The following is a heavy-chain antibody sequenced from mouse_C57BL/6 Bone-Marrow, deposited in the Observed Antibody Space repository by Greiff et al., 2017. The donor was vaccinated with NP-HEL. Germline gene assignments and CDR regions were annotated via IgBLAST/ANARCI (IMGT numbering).Heavy chain of an antibody. D-gene: IGHD1-1*01. CDR3: VRGNDYGSSYPWYFDV. V-gene: IGHV10-3*01. J-gene: IGHJ1*03. Sequence: EVHLVESGGGLVQPKGSLKLSCAASGFTFNTYAMHWVRQAPGKGLEWVARIRSKSSNYATYYADSVKDRFTLYRDCSPSMLYLQMKTLKTEDTAMYYCVRGNDYGSSYPWYFDVWGTGTTVTVSS. CDR2: IRSKSSNYAT. CDR1: GFTFNTYA.